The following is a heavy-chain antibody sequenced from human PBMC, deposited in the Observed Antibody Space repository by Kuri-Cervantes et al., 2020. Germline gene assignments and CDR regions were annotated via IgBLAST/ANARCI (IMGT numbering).Heavy chain of an antibody. D-gene: IGHD3-22*01. V-gene: IGHV4-34*01. CDR2: IDHSGTT. Sequence: GSLRLSCAVYGGSLSGYHWSWIRQPPGKGLEWIGEIDHSGTTNYRPSLKSRVTMSVDTSKSQFSLKLSSVTAADTAIYYCARADSYHYDRSGYHWYFDLWGRGTLVTVSS. CDR3: ARADSYHYDRSGYHWYFDL. CDR1: GGSLSGYH. J-gene: IGHJ2*01.